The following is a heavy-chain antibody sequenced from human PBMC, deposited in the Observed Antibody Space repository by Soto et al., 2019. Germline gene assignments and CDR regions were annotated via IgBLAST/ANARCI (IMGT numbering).Heavy chain of an antibody. D-gene: IGHD3-22*01. CDR3: ARGVYDSSGYYYFDY. Sequence: TSETLSLTCAVSGGSISSGGYSWSWIRQPPGKGLEWIGYIYHSGSTYYNPSLKSRVTISVDRSKNQFSLKLSSVTAADTAVYYCARGVYDSSGYYYFDYWGQGTLVTVSS. CDR2: IYHSGST. CDR1: GGSISSGGYS. V-gene: IGHV4-30-2*01. J-gene: IGHJ4*02.